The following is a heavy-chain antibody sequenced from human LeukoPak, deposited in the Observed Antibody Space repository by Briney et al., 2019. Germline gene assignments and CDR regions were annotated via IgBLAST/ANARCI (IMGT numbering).Heavy chain of an antibody. D-gene: IGHD3-16*01. V-gene: IGHV3-33*01. CDR1: GFSFSTYV. CDR2: IWNAGTNT. J-gene: IGHJ4*02. Sequence: GGSLRLSCAASGFSFSTYVMRLVRQAPGKRLEGVALIWNAGTNTYYADSVKGRFTISRDNSKNTPYLIMNSLRPEDMAVFYCVGDTPPGGDYYLDYWGQGTLVIVSS. CDR3: VGDTPPGGDYYLDY.